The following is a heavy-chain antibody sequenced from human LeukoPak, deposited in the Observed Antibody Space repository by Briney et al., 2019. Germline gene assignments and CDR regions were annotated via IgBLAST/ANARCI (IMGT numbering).Heavy chain of an antibody. V-gene: IGHV3-7*01. D-gene: IGHD6-6*01. J-gene: IGHJ4*02. CDR1: GFTFSDYW. CDR3: ARRGGSSSRRSPIDY. Sequence: GGSLRLSCTASGFTFSDYWMTWVRQAPGKGPEWVANIKQEGSQRYYVDSVRGRFTISRDNAKNSLFPQMNGLRAEDTAVYYCARRGGSSSRRSPIDYWGQGTLVTVSS. CDR2: IKQEGSQR.